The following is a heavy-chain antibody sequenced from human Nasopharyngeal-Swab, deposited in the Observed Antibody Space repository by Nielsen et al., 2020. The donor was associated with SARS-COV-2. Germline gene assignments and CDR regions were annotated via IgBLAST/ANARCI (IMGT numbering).Heavy chain of an antibody. D-gene: IGHD1-7*01. CDR2: FDPEDGET. Sequence: GSGRVSCNVCGYTLTELSMHWVRQAPGKGLEWMGGFDPEDGETIYAQKFQGRVTMTEDTSTDTAYMELSSLRSEDTAVYYCATGGPITGTINWFDPWGQGTLVTVSS. CDR1: GYTLTELS. J-gene: IGHJ5*02. V-gene: IGHV1-24*01. CDR3: ATGGPITGTINWFDP.